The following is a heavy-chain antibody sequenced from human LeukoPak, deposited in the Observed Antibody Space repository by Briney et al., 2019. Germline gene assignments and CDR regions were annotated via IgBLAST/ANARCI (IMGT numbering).Heavy chain of an antibody. CDR1: GYTFTGYY. J-gene: IGHJ6*02. Sequence: ASVKVSCKASGYTFTGYYMHWVRQAPGQGPEWMGWINPNSGGTNYAQKFQGRVTMTRDTSISTAYMELSRLRSDDTAVYYCARGQRGYSQYGMDVWGQGTTVTVSS. D-gene: IGHD5-18*01. CDR2: INPNSGGT. CDR3: ARGQRGYSQYGMDV. V-gene: IGHV1-2*02.